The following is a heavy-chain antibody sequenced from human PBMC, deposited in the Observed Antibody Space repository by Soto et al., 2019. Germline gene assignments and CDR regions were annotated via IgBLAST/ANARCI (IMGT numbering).Heavy chain of an antibody. CDR3: ARGQDWGYYYYYGMDV. V-gene: IGHV4-34*01. D-gene: IGHD3-16*01. Sequence: PSETLSLTCAVYGGSFSGYYWTWIRQPPGTGLEWIGEINHSGSTNYNPSLKSRVTISVDTSKNQFSLKLSSVTAADTAVYYCARGQDWGYYYYYGMDVWGQGTTVTV. CDR2: INHSGST. J-gene: IGHJ6*02. CDR1: GGSFSGYY.